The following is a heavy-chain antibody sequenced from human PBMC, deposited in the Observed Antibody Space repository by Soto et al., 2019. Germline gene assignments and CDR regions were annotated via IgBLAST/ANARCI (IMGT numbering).Heavy chain of an antibody. Sequence: QVQLVQSGAEVREPGASVKVSCKASGYSFTSLDINWVRQTTGQGLEWMGWMQPSSGRTGYAQKFQGRVTMTRDTSINTAYMELSSLTSDDTAFYYCARGVTAGVHYWGQGTLVTVSS. V-gene: IGHV1-8*01. J-gene: IGHJ4*02. CDR1: GYSFTSLD. CDR3: ARGVTAGVHY. D-gene: IGHD3-10*01. CDR2: MQPSSGRT.